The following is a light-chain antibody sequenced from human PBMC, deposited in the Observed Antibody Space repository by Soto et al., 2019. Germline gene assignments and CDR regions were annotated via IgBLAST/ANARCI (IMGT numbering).Light chain of an antibody. CDR1: QSLLHSNGYNY. CDR3: MQALQTAGLT. Sequence: DIVMTQSPLSLPVTPGEPASISCRSSQSLLHSNGYNYLDWYLQKPGQSPQLLIYLGSNRASGVTDRFSGSGSGTDFTLKISRVEAEDVGVYYCMQALQTAGLTFGGGTKVEIK. V-gene: IGKV2-28*01. J-gene: IGKJ4*01. CDR2: LGS.